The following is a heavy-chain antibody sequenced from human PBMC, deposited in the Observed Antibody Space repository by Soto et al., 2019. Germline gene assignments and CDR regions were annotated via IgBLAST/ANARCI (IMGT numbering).Heavy chain of an antibody. CDR3: ARAPVTSSSYY. V-gene: IGHV4-61*01. CDR2: IYYSGST. Sequence: PSGTLSLTCIVSGGSVSSGSYYWSWIRQPPGKGLEWIGYIYYSGSTNYNPSLKSRVTISVDTSKNQFSLKLSSVTAADTAVYYCARAPVTSSSYYWGQGTLVTVSS. J-gene: IGHJ4*02. CDR1: GGSVSSGSYY. D-gene: IGHD6-13*01.